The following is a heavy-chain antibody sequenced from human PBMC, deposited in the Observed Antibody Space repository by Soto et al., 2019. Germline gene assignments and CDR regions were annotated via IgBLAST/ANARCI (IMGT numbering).Heavy chain of an antibody. D-gene: IGHD4-17*01. CDR1: GFTFSSYA. J-gene: IGHJ4*02. CDR3: ARDPAELDDYGLFDY. Sequence: QVQLVESGGGVVQPGRSLRLSCAASGFTFSSYAMHWVRQAPGKGLAWVAVISYDGSNKYYADSVKGRFTISRDNSKNTLYLQMNSLRAEDTAVYYCARDPAELDDYGLFDYWGQGTLVTVSS. CDR2: ISYDGSNK. V-gene: IGHV3-30-3*01.